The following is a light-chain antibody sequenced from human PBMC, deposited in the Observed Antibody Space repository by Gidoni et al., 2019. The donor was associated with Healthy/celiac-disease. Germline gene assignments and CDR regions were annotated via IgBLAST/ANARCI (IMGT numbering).Light chain of an antibody. CDR1: QSVSSSY. J-gene: IGKJ1*01. V-gene: IGKV3-20*01. Sequence: EIVLTQSPGTLSLSPGERATLSCRASQSVSSSYLAWYQQKPAQAPRILIYGASRRATGIPDRFSGSGSGTDLTLTISRMEPEDFAVYYCQQYGSAPRTFGQGTKVEIK. CDR3: QQYGSAPRT. CDR2: GAS.